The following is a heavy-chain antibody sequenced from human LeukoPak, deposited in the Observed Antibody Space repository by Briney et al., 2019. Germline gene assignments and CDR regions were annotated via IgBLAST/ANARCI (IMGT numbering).Heavy chain of an antibody. CDR1: GGTFSSYA. V-gene: IGHV1-69*01. CDR2: IIPIFGTA. Sequence: ASVKVSCKASGGTFSSYAISWVRQAPGQGLEWMGGIIPIFGTANYAQKFQGRVTITADESTSTAYMELSSLRSEDTAVYYCLRTRHYYDSSGYFYFDYWGQGTLVTVSS. CDR3: LRTRHYYDSSGYFYFDY. J-gene: IGHJ4*02. D-gene: IGHD3-22*01.